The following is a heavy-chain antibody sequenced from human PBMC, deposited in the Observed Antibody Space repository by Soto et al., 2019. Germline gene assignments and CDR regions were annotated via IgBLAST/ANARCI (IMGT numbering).Heavy chain of an antibody. CDR2: INHSGST. CDR3: ARVDIVVVVAATRNWFDP. V-gene: IGHV4-34*01. CDR1: GGSFSGYY. D-gene: IGHD2-15*01. J-gene: IGHJ5*02. Sequence: SETLSLTCAVYGGSFSGYYWSWIRQPPGKGLEWIGEINHSGSTKYNPSLKSRVTISVDTSKNQFSLKLSSVTAADTAVYYCARVDIVVVVAATRNWFDPWGQGTLVTVSS.